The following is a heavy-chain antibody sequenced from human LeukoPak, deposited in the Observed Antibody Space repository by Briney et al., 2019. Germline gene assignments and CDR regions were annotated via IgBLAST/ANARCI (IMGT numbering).Heavy chain of an antibody. D-gene: IGHD4-23*01. J-gene: IGHJ4*02. CDR2: INSDGSST. Sequence: GGSLRLSCAASGFTFSSYRMYWVRHAPGKGLVWVSRINSDGSSTIYADSVKGRFTISRDNAKNTLYLQMNSLRAEDTAVYYCANLLRWEPYWGQGTLVTVSS. CDR1: GFTFSSYR. V-gene: IGHV3-74*01. CDR3: ANLLRWEPY.